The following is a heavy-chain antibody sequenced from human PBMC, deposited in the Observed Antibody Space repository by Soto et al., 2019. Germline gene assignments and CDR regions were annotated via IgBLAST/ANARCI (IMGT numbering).Heavy chain of an antibody. J-gene: IGHJ6*02. CDR3: GREKEDEGSSSLRVYYGVDV. V-gene: IGHV3-21*01. D-gene: IGHD6-6*01. CDR1: GFTFNNYW. Sequence: GGSLRVSCVASGFTFNNYWVTWVRQSPGKGLEFVASISARTDYKHYAESVKGRFTISRDNARKSVQLQMNGLRAEDAAVYYCGREKEDEGSSSLRVYYGVDVWGQGTTVTVSS. CDR2: ISARTDYK.